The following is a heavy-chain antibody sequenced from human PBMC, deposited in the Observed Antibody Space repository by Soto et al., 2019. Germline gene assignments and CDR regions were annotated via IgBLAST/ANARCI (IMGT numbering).Heavy chain of an antibody. CDR3: TTALIEPYYDILTGYYGY. Sequence: PGGSLRLSCAASGFTFSNAWMSWVRQAPGKGLEWVGRIKSKTDGGTTDYAAPVKGRFTISRDDSKNTLYLQMNSLKTEDTAVYYCTTALIEPYYDILTGYYGYWGQGTLVTVSS. CDR2: IKSKTDGGTT. CDR1: GFTFSNAW. D-gene: IGHD3-9*01. J-gene: IGHJ4*02. V-gene: IGHV3-15*01.